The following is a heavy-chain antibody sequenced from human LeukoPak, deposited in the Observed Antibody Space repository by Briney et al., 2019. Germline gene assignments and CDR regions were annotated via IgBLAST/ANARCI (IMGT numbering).Heavy chain of an antibody. CDR3: ARDSNYDTSGHYY. D-gene: IGHD3-22*01. J-gene: IGHJ4*02. CDR2: ISSSYSTI. Sequence: GGSLRLSCAASGFTFSSYSMNWVRQAPGKGLEWVSYISSSYSTIYYADSVKGRFTISRDNSKNTLYLQMNSLRAEDTAVYYCARDSNYDTSGHYYWGQGTLVTVSS. V-gene: IGHV3-48*01. CDR1: GFTFSSYS.